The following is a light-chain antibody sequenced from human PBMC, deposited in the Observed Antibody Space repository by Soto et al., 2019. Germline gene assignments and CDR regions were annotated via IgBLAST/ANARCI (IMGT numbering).Light chain of an antibody. J-gene: IGKJ1*01. CDR3: QHYGTTPWT. Sequence: ETVLTQSPGTLSLSPGERVTLSCRTSQSVCSRCFAWYQQKPGQSPRLPIYGASTRATGIPDRFSGSGSGTDFTLTISRLEPEDFAVYYCQHYGTTPWTFGQGTKVAIK. CDR2: GAS. CDR1: QSVCSRC. V-gene: IGKV3-20*01.